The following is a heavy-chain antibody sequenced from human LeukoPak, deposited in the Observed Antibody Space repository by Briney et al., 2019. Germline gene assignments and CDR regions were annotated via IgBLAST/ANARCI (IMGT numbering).Heavy chain of an antibody. V-gene: IGHV3-21*01. CDR1: GFTFSSYS. J-gene: IGHJ4*02. CDR2: ISSSSYI. CDR3: ARDAGGDYYDY. D-gene: IGHD3-10*01. Sequence: PGGSLRLSCAASGFTFSSYSMNWVRQAPGKGLEWVSSISSSSYIYYADSVKGRFTISRDNAKNSLYLQMNSLRAEDTAVYYCARDAGGDYYDYWGQGTLVTVSS.